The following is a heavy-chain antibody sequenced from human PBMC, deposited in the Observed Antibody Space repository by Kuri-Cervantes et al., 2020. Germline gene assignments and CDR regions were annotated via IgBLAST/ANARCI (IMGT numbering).Heavy chain of an antibody. V-gene: IGHV3-30-3*01. D-gene: IGHD2-8*01. Sequence: GESLKISCAASGFTFSSYAMHWVRQAPGKGLEWVAVISYDGSNKYYADSVKGRFTISRDNSKNTLYLQMNSLRAEDTAVYYCARDAGGCTNGVCYTSYFQHWGQGTLVTVSS. J-gene: IGHJ1*01. CDR3: ARDAGGCTNGVCYTSYFQH. CDR2: ISYDGSNK. CDR1: GFTFSSYA.